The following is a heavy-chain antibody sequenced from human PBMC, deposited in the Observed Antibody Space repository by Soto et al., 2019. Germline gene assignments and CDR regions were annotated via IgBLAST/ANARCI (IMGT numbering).Heavy chain of an antibody. J-gene: IGHJ6*03. V-gene: IGHV1-69*02. CDR3: ARSNYVFSGRPHYYYYYMDV. Sequence: GASVKVSCKASGGTFSSYTISWVRQAPGQGLEWMGRIIPILGIANYAQKFQGRVTITADKSTSTAYMELSSLRSEDTAVYYCARSNYVFSGRPHYYYYYMDVWGKGTTVTVSS. CDR1: GGTFSSYT. CDR2: IIPILGIA. D-gene: IGHD4-4*01.